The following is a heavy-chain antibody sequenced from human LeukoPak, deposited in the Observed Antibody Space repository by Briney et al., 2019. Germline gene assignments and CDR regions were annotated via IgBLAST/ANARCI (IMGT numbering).Heavy chain of an antibody. CDR2: IGPSSGDI. CDR3: ARVRGARGRGLA. CDR1: GFTFRIYS. J-gene: IGHJ5*02. Sequence: GGSLILSCAASGFTFRIYSMNWVRQASGTGLEWVSSIGPSSGDISYADSVKGRFTISRDNDKNSLYLQMNSLRAEDTAVYYCARVRGARGRGLAWGQGAQVTVSS. V-gene: IGHV3-21*01. D-gene: IGHD3-10*01.